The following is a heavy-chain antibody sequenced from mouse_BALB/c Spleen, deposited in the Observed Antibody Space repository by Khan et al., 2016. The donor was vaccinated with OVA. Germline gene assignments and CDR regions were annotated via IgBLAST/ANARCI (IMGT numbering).Heavy chain of an antibody. CDR1: GYTFTSYW. Sequence: QVQLKESGAELAKPGASVKMSCKASGYTFTSYWMHWVKQRPGQGLEWIGYINPSTGYTEYNQKFKDKATLTADKSSSTAYMQLSSLTSEDSAVYYCARSPYGKYAMDYWGQGTSVTVSS. CDR3: ARSPYGKYAMDY. V-gene: IGHV1-7*01. D-gene: IGHD2-1*01. J-gene: IGHJ4*01. CDR2: INPSTGYT.